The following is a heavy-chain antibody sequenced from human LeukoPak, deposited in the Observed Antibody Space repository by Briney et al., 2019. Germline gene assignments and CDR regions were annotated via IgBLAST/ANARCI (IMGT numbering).Heavy chain of an antibody. J-gene: IGHJ6*03. D-gene: IGHD3-9*01. CDR2: IYTSGST. V-gene: IGHV4-4*07. CDR3: ARGDLRYSHADYYYMDV. CDR1: GGSISSYY. Sequence: SETLSLTCTVSGGSISSYYWSWIRQPAGKGLEWIGRIYTSGSTDYNPSLKSRVTMSVDTSKNQFSLKLSSVTAADTAVYYCARGDLRYSHADYYYMDVWGKGTTVTISS.